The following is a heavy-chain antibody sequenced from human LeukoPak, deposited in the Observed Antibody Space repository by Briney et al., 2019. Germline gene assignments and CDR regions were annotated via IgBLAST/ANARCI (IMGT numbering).Heavy chain of an antibody. CDR2: INPSGGST. D-gene: IGHD2-21*02. V-gene: IGHV1-46*01. CDR1: GYTFTNYY. CDR3: ARARRHIVVVTAILGDYYYMDV. Sequence: ASVKVSCKASGYTFTNYYMHWVRQAPGQGLKWMGIINPSGGSTTYAQKFKGRVTMTRATSTSTVYMELSSLRSEDTAVYYCARARRHIVVVTAILGDYYYMDVWGKGTTVTISS. J-gene: IGHJ6*03.